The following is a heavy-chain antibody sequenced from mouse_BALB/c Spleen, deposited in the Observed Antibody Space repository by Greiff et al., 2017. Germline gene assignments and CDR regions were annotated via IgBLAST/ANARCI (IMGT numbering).Heavy chain of an antibody. CDR1: GFNIKDTY. J-gene: IGHJ3*01. D-gene: IGHD1-2*01. CDR3: ARDYGFWFAY. CDR2: IDPANGNT. Sequence: EVRLQESGAELVKPGASVKLSCTASGFNIKDTYMHWVKQRPEQGLEWIGRIDPANGNTKYDPKFQGKATITADTSSNTAYLQLSSLTSEDTAVYYCARDYGFWFAYWGQGTLVTVSA. V-gene: IGHV14-3*02.